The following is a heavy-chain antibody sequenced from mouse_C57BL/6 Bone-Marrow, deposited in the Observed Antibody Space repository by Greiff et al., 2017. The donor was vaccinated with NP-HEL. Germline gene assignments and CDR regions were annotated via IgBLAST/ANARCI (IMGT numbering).Heavy chain of an antibody. D-gene: IGHD2-5*01. CDR1: GYTFTDYY. V-gene: IGHV1-26*01. J-gene: IGHJ4*01. CDR3: AREGLWGYSNYDAMDY. CDR2: INPNNGGT. Sequence: EVQLQQSGPELVKPGASVKISCKASGYTFTDYYMNWVKQSHGKSLEWIGDINPNNGGTSYNQKFKGKATLTVDTSSSTAYMELRSLTSEDSAVYYGAREGLWGYSNYDAMDYWGQGTSVTVSS.